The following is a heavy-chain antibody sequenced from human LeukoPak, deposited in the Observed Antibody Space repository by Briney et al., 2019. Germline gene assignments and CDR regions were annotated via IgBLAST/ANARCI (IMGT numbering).Heavy chain of an antibody. D-gene: IGHD4-23*01. CDR1: GGSVSSGSYY. CDR3: ARKKDRGVITPIDY. Sequence: SETLSLTCSVSGGSVSSGSYYWSWIRQPAGKGLEWIGRISSSGSTNYNPSLKSRVTISVDTSKNQFSLKLSSVTAADTAVYYCARKKDRGVITPIDYWGQGTLVTVSS. J-gene: IGHJ4*02. CDR2: ISSSGST. V-gene: IGHV4-61*02.